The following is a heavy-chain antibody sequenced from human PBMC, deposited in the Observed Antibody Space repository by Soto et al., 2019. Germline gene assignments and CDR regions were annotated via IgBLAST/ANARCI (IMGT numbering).Heavy chain of an antibody. CDR3: ARETVYWFDT. CDR1: GYTFTSYG. D-gene: IGHD3-16*01. CDR2: ISAYNGNT. Sequence: ASVKVSCKASGYTFTSYGISWVRQAPGQGLEWMGWISAYNGNTNYAQKFQGRVTMTRDTSMSTAYMELSSLKSEDTAVYYCARETVYWFDTWGQGTLVTVSS. J-gene: IGHJ5*02. V-gene: IGHV1-18*01.